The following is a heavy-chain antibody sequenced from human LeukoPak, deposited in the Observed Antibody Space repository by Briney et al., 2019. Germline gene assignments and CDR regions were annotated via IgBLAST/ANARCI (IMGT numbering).Heavy chain of an antibody. CDR1: GFTFSSYG. D-gene: IGHD3-22*01. Sequence: PGGSLRLSCAASGFTFSSYGMHWVRQAPGKGLEWVAVIWYDGSNKYYADSVKGRFTISRGNSKNTLYLQMNSLRAEDTAVYYCAKGDYYDSSGLFDYWGQGTLVTVSS. CDR3: AKGDYYDSSGLFDY. J-gene: IGHJ4*02. CDR2: IWYDGSNK. V-gene: IGHV3-33*06.